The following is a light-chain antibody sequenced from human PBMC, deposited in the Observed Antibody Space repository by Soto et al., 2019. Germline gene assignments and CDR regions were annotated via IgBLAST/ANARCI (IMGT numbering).Light chain of an antibody. J-gene: IGLJ1*01. CDR2: DVS. V-gene: IGLV2-14*01. CDR3: NSHTTTNTYD. CDR1: SSDVGAYNY. Sequence: QSVLTQPASVSGSPGQSITISCTGTSSDVGAYNYVSWYQQHPGKAPKLMIYDVSNRPSGVSNRFSGSKSGNTASLTISGLQAEDEADYYCNSHTTTNTYDFGTGTKVTVL.